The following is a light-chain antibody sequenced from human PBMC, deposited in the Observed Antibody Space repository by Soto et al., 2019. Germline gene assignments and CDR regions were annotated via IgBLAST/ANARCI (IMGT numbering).Light chain of an antibody. CDR2: GAS. CDR1: QSVSSSY. Sequence: EIVLTQSPGTLSLSPGERATLSCRASQSVSSSYLAWHQQKPGQAPSLLIYGASSRATGIPDRFSGSGSGTDFTLTISRLEPEDFAVYYCQQYGSSPPNTFGQGTKLEIK. J-gene: IGKJ2*01. V-gene: IGKV3-20*01. CDR3: QQYGSSPPNT.